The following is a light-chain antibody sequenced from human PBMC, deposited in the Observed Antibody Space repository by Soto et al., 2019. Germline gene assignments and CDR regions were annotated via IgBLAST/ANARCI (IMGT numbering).Light chain of an antibody. CDR3: CSYAGSSTSWV. J-gene: IGLJ3*02. CDR2: EVS. V-gene: IGLV2-23*02. Sequence: QSALTQPASVSGSPGQSITISCTGTSSDVGSYNLVSWYQQHPGKAPKLMIYEVSKRPSGVSNRFSGSKSGNTASLTISGLQAEDEVDYYCCSYAGSSTSWVFGGGTKLTVL. CDR1: SSDVGSYNL.